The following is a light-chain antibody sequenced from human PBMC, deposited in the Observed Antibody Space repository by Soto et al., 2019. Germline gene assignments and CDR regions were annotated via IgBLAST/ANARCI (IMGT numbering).Light chain of an antibody. CDR2: AAS. CDR1: QGISNS. CDR3: QNYKSAPRT. J-gene: IGKJ1*01. V-gene: IGKV1-27*01. Sequence: DIQMTQSPSSLSASIGDRVTISCRASQGISNSLAWYQQKAGEVPKLLIYAASTSHSGVPSRFRGSGSGTDFTLTISSLQPEDVATYYCQNYKSAPRTFGQGTKEVIK.